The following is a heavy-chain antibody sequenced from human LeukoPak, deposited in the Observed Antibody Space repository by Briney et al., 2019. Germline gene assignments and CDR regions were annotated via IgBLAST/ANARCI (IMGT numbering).Heavy chain of an antibody. V-gene: IGHV5-51*01. CDR3: ARLQTRYYYYYYMDV. Sequence: GESLKISCKGSGYSFTSYWIGWVRQMPGKGLEWMGIIYPGDSDTRYSPSFQGQVTISADKTTSTAYLQWSSLKASDTAMYYCARLQTRYYYYYYMDVWGKGTTVTVSS. CDR2: IYPGDSDT. CDR1: GYSFTSYW. J-gene: IGHJ6*03.